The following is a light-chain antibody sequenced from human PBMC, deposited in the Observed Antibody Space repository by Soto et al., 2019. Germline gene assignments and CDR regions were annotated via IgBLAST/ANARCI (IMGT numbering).Light chain of an antibody. CDR3: SSYSVSRSLVV. Sequence: QSALTQPASVSGSPGQSITISCTGTSSDIGGYDYVSWYQHRPGKAPKLILYEVTNRPSGVSNRFSGSKSGYTASLTISGLQAEDEAYYYCSSYSVSRSLVVFGGGTKLTVL. CDR2: EVT. V-gene: IGLV2-14*01. J-gene: IGLJ2*01. CDR1: SSDIGGYDY.